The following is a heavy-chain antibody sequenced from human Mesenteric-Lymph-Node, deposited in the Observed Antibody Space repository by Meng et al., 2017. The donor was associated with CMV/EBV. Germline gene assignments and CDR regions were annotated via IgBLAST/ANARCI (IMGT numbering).Heavy chain of an antibody. D-gene: IGHD2-2*01. Sequence: GVTVSNDHWGSWVRQPPGKGLEWIGEIYQTGNTNYNPSLNSRVTISMDKSKNHLSLELTSVTAADTAVYYCARTEFGYVPPASSHGYWSQGTLVTVSS. CDR3: ARTEFGYVPPASSHGY. J-gene: IGHJ4*02. CDR2: IYQTGNT. V-gene: IGHV4-4*02. CDR1: GVTVSNDHW.